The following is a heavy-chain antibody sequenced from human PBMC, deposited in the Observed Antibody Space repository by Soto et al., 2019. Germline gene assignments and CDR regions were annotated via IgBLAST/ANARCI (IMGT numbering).Heavy chain of an antibody. Sequence: GASVKVSCKASGYTFTSYYMHWVRQAPGQGLEWMGIINPSGGSTSYAQKFQGRVTMTRDTSTSTVYMELSSLRSEDTAVYYCARSRAKYSGRYHWFDPWGQGTLVTVSS. V-gene: IGHV1-46*01. CDR1: GYTFTSYY. J-gene: IGHJ5*02. CDR2: INPSGGST. CDR3: ARSRAKYSGRYHWFDP. D-gene: IGHD1-26*01.